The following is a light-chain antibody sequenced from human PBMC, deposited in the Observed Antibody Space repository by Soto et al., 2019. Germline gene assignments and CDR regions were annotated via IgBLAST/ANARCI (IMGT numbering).Light chain of an antibody. Sequence: QSALTQPASVSGSPGQSITISCTGTSSDVGGYNYVSWYQQHPGKAPKLMIYAVSNRPSGVSNRFSGSKSGNTASLTISGLQAEDEAHYYCSSYTSSSALVVFGGGTKLTVL. CDR1: SSDVGGYNY. V-gene: IGLV2-14*01. CDR2: AVS. CDR3: SSYTSSSALVV. J-gene: IGLJ2*01.